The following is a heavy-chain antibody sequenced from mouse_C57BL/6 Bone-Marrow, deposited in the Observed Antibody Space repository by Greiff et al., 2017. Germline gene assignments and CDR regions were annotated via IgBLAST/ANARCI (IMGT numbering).Heavy chain of an antibody. CDR3: ARHGRDYFDY. J-gene: IGHJ2*01. Sequence: VQLQESGAELVRPGTSVKVSCKASGYAFTNYLLEWVKQRLGQGLEWIGVINPGSGGTNYNEKFKGKATLTADQSSSTAYMQLSSLTSEDSAVYFCARHGRDYFDYWGQGTTLTVSS. D-gene: IGHD6-1*01. CDR1: GYAFTNYL. CDR2: INPGSGGT. V-gene: IGHV1-54*01.